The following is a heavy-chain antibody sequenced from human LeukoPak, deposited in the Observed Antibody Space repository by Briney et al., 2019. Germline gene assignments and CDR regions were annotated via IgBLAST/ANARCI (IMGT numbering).Heavy chain of an antibody. CDR3: ARVGDSSSPYFDY. Sequence: PSKTLSLTCAVSGGSISSGGYSWSWIRQPPGKGLEWIGYIYYSGSTNYNPSLKSRVTISVDTSKNQFSLKLSSVTAADTAVYYCARVGDSSSPYFDYWGQGTVVTVSS. CDR2: IYYSGST. J-gene: IGHJ4*02. V-gene: IGHV4-61*08. D-gene: IGHD6-6*01. CDR1: GGSISSGGYS.